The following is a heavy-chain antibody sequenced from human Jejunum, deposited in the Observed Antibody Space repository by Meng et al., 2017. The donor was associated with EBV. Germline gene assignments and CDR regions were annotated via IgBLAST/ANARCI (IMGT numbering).Heavy chain of an antibody. D-gene: IGHD1-26*01. J-gene: IGHJ4*02. V-gene: IGHV3-74*01. CDR2: IYGDGSPT. CDR1: GFTFSTYG. CDR3: ARAPGATRLDY. Sequence: LVVSGGRFSPSWGSLRLSRAASGFTFSTYGMHWVRKAPGKGLVWVSRIYGDGSPTSYADSVKGRFTISRDNAKNTLFLQMSSLGDEDSGIYFCARAPGATRLDYWGQGTLVTVSS.